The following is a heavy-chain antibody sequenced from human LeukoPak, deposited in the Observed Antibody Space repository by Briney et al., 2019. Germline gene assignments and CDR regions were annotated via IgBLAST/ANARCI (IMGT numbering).Heavy chain of an antibody. V-gene: IGHV3-30*02. CDR1: GFTFSSYT. Sequence: GGSLRPSCAASGFTFSSYTMNWVRQAPGKGPEWVAYIQFDASNKIYADSVKGRFTISRDNSKTTVYVQMNSLRTEDTALYYCAKEEGEYSHGLPTYYFDNWGQGTLVTVSS. D-gene: IGHD5-18*01. J-gene: IGHJ4*02. CDR2: IQFDASNK. CDR3: AKEEGEYSHGLPTYYFDN.